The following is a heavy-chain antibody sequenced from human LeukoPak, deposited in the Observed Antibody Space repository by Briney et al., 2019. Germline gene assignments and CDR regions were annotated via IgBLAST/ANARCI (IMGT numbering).Heavy chain of an antibody. CDR3: ARKRIVVVPAATPGVYYYYYGMDV. J-gene: IGHJ6*02. V-gene: IGHV1-46*01. Sequence: ASVKVSCKASGYTFTSYYMHWVRQAPGQGLEWMGIINPSGGSTSCAQKFQGRVTMTRDTSTSTVYMELSSLRSEDTAVYYCARKRIVVVPAATPGVYYYYYGMDVWGQGTTVTVSS. D-gene: IGHD2-2*01. CDR2: INPSGGST. CDR1: GYTFTSYY.